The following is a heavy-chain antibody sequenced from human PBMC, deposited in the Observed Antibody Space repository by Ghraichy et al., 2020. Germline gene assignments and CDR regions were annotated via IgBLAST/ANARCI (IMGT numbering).Heavy chain of an antibody. CDR3: AKDLGSRGVGATLGN. J-gene: IGHJ4*02. V-gene: IGHV3-23*01. Sequence: GGSLRLSCAASGFTFSTFAMSWVRQAPGKGLEWVSSISDSGSTTRSADSVKGRFTISRDNSRNMMSLQMNDLRVEDTAVYFCAKDLGSRGVGATLGNWGQGALVTVSS. CDR1: GFTFSTFA. D-gene: IGHD1-26*01. CDR2: ISDSGSTT.